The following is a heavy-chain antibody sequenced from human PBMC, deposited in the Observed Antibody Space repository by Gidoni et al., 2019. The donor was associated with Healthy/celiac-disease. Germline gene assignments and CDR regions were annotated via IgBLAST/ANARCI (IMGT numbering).Heavy chain of an antibody. CDR3: AKDTYYYDSSGYYYGRYFDY. CDR1: GFTFSSAG. D-gene: IGHD3-22*01. CDR2: ISYDGSNK. Sequence: QVQLVESGGGVVQPGRSLRLSCAASGFTFSSAGMHWVRQAPGKGLEWVAVISYDGSNKYYADPVKGRFTISRDNSKNTLYLQMNSLRAEDTAVYYCAKDTYYYDSSGYYYGRYFDYWGQGTLVTVSS. J-gene: IGHJ4*02. V-gene: IGHV3-30*18.